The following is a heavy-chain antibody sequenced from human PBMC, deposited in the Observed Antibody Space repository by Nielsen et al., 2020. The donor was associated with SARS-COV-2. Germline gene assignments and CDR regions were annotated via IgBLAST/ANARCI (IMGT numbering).Heavy chain of an antibody. D-gene: IGHD5-12*01. V-gene: IGHV1-18*01. CDR1: GYTLTTYG. Sequence: ASVKVSCKASGYTLTTYGISWVRQAPGQGLEWMAWISTYNGNTNYGHNFQGRVTVTTDTSTSTAYMEVRSLRSDDTAVYYCARLSWPNWFDPWGRGTLVTVSS. CDR2: ISTYNGNT. CDR3: ARLSWPNWFDP. J-gene: IGHJ5*02.